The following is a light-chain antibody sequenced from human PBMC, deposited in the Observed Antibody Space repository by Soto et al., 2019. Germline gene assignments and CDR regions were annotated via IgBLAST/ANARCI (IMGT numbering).Light chain of an antibody. J-gene: IGLJ1*01. Sequence: SALAQPASVSDSPGQSITISCTGTSSDVGGSNFVSWYQQHPGKPPKLIIYDVANRPSGVSNRFSGSKSGSTASLIISRLQTEDEADYYCVSYTSSTTYVFGTGTRSPS. V-gene: IGLV2-14*03. CDR2: DVA. CDR3: VSYTSSTTYV. CDR1: SSDVGGSNF.